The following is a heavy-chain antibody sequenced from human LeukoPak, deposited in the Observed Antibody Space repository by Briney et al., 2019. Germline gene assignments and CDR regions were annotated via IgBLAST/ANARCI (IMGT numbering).Heavy chain of an antibody. D-gene: IGHD1-26*01. CDR1: ELIFSVFS. CDR3: TRGGRYTSYYWQY. Sequence: GGSLRLSCVASELIFSVFSMTWVRHSRGRGPEWVATIKKDGSEKYYVDSVKGRFTISRDNAENTLYLHMTSLRADDTAVYYCTRGGRYTSYYWQYWGPGTLVTVSS. CDR2: IKKDGSEK. V-gene: IGHV3-7*01. J-gene: IGHJ4*02.